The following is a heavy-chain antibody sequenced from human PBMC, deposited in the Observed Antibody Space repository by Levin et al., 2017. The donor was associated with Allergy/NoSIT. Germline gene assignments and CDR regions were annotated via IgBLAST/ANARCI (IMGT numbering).Heavy chain of an antibody. CDR1: GGTFSSYA. CDR2: IIPIFGTA. V-gene: IGHV1-69*06. D-gene: IGHD3-22*01. CDR3: ARDGYYPKRQVNWFDP. J-gene: IGHJ5*02. Sequence: SVKVSCKASGGTFSSYAISWVRQAPGQGLEWMGGIIPIFGTANYAQKFQGRVTITADKSTSTAYMELSSLRSEDTAVYYCARDGYYPKRQVNWFDPWGQGTLVTVSS.